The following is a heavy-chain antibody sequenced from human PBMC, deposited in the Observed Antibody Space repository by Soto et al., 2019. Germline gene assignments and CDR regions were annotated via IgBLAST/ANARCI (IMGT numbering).Heavy chain of an antibody. J-gene: IGHJ6*02. CDR3: ARENIVVVPASMTLYSYYCMHF. CDR2: IYTSGST. D-gene: IGHD2-2*01. CDR1: GGSIGRYS. V-gene: IGHV4-4*07. Sequence: SGTLSLTCTVSGGSIGRYSWRWIGQPAGKGLEWIGRIYTSGSTNYNPSLKSRVTMSVDTSKNQFSLKLSSVTAADTAVYYCARENIVVVPASMTLYSYYCMHFWCQATLLTGFS.